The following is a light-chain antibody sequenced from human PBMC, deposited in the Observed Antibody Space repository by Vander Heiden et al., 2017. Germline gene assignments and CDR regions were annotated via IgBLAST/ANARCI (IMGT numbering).Light chain of an antibody. CDR3: QAWDSSTYV. CDR2: QDS. V-gene: IGLV3-1*01. Sequence: LTQPPSVSVSPGQTASITCSGDKLGDKYACWYQQKPGQSPVLVIYQDSKRPSGIPERFSGSNSGNTATLTISGTQAMDEADYYCQAWDSSTYVFGTGTKVTVL. CDR1: KLGDKY. J-gene: IGLJ1*01.